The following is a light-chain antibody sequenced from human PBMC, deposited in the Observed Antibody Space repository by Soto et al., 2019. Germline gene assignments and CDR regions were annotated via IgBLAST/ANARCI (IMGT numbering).Light chain of an antibody. CDR1: QSIGYY. CDR3: QQRGNWPPTWT. J-gene: IGKJ1*01. Sequence: EIVLTQSPATLSLSPGERATLSCRASQSIGYYLAWYQEKPGQAPRLLIYDASIRATGIPARFSGSWSGTDFPLTINGLEPEDSAVYYCQQRGNWPPTWTFGQGTKVEIK. CDR2: DAS. V-gene: IGKV3-11*01.